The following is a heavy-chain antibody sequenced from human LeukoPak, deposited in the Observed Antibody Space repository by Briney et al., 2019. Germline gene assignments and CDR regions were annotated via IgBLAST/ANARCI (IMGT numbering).Heavy chain of an antibody. J-gene: IGHJ4*02. V-gene: IGHV3-66*02. D-gene: IGHD2-2*01. Sequence: GGSLRLSCAASGFTVRSNYMSWVRQAPGKGLEWVSVIYSGGSTYYADSVKGRFTISRDNSKNTLCLQMNSLRAEDTAVYYCTVPAAATDFDYWGQGTLVTVSS. CDR1: GFTVRSNY. CDR2: IYSGGST. CDR3: TVPAAATDFDY.